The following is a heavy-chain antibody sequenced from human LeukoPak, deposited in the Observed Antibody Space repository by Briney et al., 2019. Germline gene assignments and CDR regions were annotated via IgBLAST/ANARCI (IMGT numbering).Heavy chain of an antibody. D-gene: IGHD3-22*01. CDR2: IFNSGST. Sequence: PSETLSLTCTVSGGSISSYYWSWIRQPAGKGLEWIGSIFNSGSTNYKSSLESRVIMSGDRSKNQFSLKLSSVTAADTAVYYCASFAKIFYDSSGYYSTKYYFDYWGQGTLVTVSS. J-gene: IGHJ4*02. CDR1: GGSISSYY. V-gene: IGHV4-4*07. CDR3: ASFAKIFYDSSGYYSTKYYFDY.